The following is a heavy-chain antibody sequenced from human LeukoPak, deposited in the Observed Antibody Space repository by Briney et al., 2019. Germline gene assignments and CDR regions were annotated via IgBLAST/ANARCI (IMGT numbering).Heavy chain of an antibody. D-gene: IGHD6-19*01. V-gene: IGHV5-51*01. CDR3: ASANYSSGWPPDAFDI. J-gene: IGHJ3*02. Sequence: GESLKISCKGSGYSFTSYWIGWVRQMPGKGLEWMGIIYPGDSDTRYSPSFQGQVTISADKSISTAYLQWSSLKASDTAMYYCASANYSSGWPPDAFDIWGQGTMVTVSS. CDR2: IYPGDSDT. CDR1: GYSFTSYW.